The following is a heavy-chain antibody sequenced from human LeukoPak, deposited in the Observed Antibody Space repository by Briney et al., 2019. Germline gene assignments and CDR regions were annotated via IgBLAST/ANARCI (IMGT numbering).Heavy chain of an antibody. Sequence: GGSLRLSCAASGFTFSSYSMNWVRQAPGKGLEWVSSISSSSSYIYYADSVKGRFTISRDNAKNSLYLQMNSLTVEDTAVYYCARAIRGSAVDTGDRWGQGTLVTVSS. V-gene: IGHV3-21*01. CDR3: ARAIRGSAVDTGDR. J-gene: IGHJ4*02. CDR1: GFTFSSYS. CDR2: ISSSSSYI. D-gene: IGHD3-10*01.